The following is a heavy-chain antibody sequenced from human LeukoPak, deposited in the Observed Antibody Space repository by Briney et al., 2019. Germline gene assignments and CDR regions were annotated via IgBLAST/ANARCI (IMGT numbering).Heavy chain of an antibody. Sequence: GGSLRLSCGASGFTFSSYWMSWVRQIPGKGLEWVANIDQVGYEKYYMDSVKGRFTISRDNAKNSLYLQMNSLRDEDTAVYYCARDSAMVTEDYYYGMDVWGQGTTVTVSS. CDR3: ARDSAMVTEDYYYGMDV. CDR1: GFTFSSYW. D-gene: IGHD5-18*01. V-gene: IGHV3-7*01. CDR2: IDQVGYEK. J-gene: IGHJ6*02.